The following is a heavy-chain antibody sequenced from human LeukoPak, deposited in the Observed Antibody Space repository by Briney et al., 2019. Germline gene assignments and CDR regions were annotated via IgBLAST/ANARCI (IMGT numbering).Heavy chain of an antibody. CDR2: ISGSGGST. D-gene: IGHD6-13*01. CDR3: AKDLDIGSWLHY. CDR1: GFTFSSYA. Sequence: PGGSLRLSCAASGFTFSSYAMSWVRQAPGKGLEWVSAISGSGGSTYYADSVKGRFTTSRDNSKNTLYLQMNSLRAEDTAVYYCAKDLDIGSWLHYWGQGTLVTASS. V-gene: IGHV3-23*01. J-gene: IGHJ4*02.